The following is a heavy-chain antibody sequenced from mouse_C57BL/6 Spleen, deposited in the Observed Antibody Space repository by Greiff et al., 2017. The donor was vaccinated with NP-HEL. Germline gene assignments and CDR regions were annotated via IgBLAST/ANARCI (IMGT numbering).Heavy chain of an antibody. J-gene: IGHJ1*03. V-gene: IGHV5-4*03. CDR2: ISDGGSYT. CDR3: ARNYYSNYGGYFDF. Sequence: EVKLVESGGGLVKPGGSLKLSCAASGFTFSSYAMSWVRQTPEKRLEWVATISDGGSYTYYPDNVKGRFTISRDNAKNNLYLQMSHLKSEDTAMYYCARNYYSNYGGYFDFWGTGTTVTVSS. D-gene: IGHD2-5*01. CDR1: GFTFSSYA.